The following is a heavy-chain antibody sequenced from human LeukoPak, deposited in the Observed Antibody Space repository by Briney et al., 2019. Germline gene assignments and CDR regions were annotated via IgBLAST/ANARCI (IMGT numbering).Heavy chain of an antibody. J-gene: IGHJ5*02. V-gene: IGHV3-74*01. CDR1: GITFGNNW. CDR2: INSDGGGA. CDR3: ARDVPHNWFDT. Sequence: GGSLRLSCAASGITFGNNWMHWVRQGPRKGLVWISRINSDGGGAIYADSVKGRFTVSRDNAKNTLYLQMNGLRAEDTAVYYCARDVPHNWFDTWGQGTLVTVSS.